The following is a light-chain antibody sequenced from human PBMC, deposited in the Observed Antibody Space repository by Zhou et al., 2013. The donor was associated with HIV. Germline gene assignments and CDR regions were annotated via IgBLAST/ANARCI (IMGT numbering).Light chain of an antibody. J-gene: IGKJ2*01. CDR3: QQYHSYSYT. V-gene: IGKV1-39*01. Sequence: DIQMTQSPSSLSAAVGDRVTITCRASQSVSNYLNWYQQKPGKAPKVLIYASSSLQSGVPSRFSGYGSGTDFTLTISNLQPDDVATYYCQQYHSYSYTFGQGTTLEIK. CDR2: ASS. CDR1: QSVSNY.